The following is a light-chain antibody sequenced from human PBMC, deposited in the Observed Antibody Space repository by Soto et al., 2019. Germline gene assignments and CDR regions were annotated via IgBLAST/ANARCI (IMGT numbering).Light chain of an antibody. Sequence: QSVLTQPASVSGSPGQSITISCTGTSIDVGGYNYVSWYQQHPGKAPKLMIYDVSNRPSGVSNRFSGSKSVNTASLTISGLQTEDEDDYYCSSFTSSTTYVFGTGTKVTVL. J-gene: IGLJ1*01. CDR2: DVS. CDR3: SSFTSSTTYV. V-gene: IGLV2-14*01. CDR1: SIDVGGYNY.